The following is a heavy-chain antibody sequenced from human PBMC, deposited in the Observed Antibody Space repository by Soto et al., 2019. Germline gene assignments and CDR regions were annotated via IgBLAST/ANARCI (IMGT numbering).Heavy chain of an antibody. Sequence: GGSLRLSCAASGFTVSNTYMTWVRQPPGKGLECVSVIYTAGGTNYADSVKGRFIISRDNSKNTLYLQMNSLRAEDTAVYYCARALPVAKGGFDPWGQGTLVTVS. J-gene: IGHJ5*02. CDR3: ARALPVAKGGFDP. D-gene: IGHD2-2*01. V-gene: IGHV3-53*01. CDR2: IYTAGGT. CDR1: GFTVSNTY.